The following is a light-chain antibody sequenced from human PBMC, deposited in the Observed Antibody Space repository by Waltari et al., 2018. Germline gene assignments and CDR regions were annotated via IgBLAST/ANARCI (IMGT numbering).Light chain of an antibody. CDR3: QQYKSPTWT. Sequence: IQMTQSPSTLSAFVGDRVTITCRASQSIRGWLAWYQQKPGKAPNLLIFKASTLESGVPSRFSGSGSGTEFTLTINSLQPDDFATYYCQQYKSPTWTFGQGTKVEIK. J-gene: IGKJ1*01. CDR1: QSIRGW. V-gene: IGKV1-5*03. CDR2: KAS.